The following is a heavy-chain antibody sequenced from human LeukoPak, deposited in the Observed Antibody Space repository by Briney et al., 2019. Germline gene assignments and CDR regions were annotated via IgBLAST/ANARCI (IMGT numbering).Heavy chain of an antibody. CDR2: INPNSGGT. Sequence: ASVKVSCMASGYTFIGYYMHWVRQAPGQGLEWMGWINPNSGGTNYAQKFQGWVTMTRDTSISTAYMELSRLRSDDTAVYYCASGEDYYGSGSLDYWGQGTLVTVSS. D-gene: IGHD3-10*01. CDR1: GYTFIGYY. J-gene: IGHJ4*02. V-gene: IGHV1-2*04. CDR3: ASGEDYYGSGSLDY.